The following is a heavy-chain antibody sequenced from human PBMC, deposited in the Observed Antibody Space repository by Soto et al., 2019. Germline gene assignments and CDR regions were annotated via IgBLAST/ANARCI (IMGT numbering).Heavy chain of an antibody. D-gene: IGHD4-17*01. CDR3: ARRVDYGDPYWYFDL. CDR2: IYYSGST. V-gene: IGHV4-31*03. Sequence: QVQLQESGPGLVKPSQSLSLTCTVSGGSISSGGYYWSWIRQHPGKGLEWIGYIYYSGSTYYNPSLKSRVTISVDTSKNQFSLKLSSVTAADTAVYYCARRVDYGDPYWYFDLWGRGTLVTVSS. CDR1: GGSISSGGYY. J-gene: IGHJ2*01.